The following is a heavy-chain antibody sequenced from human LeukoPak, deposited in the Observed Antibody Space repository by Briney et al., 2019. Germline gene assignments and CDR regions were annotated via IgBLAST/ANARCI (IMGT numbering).Heavy chain of an antibody. CDR3: ATGFDTAMVQSVDY. V-gene: IGHV1-69-2*01. CDR1: GYTFTDYY. D-gene: IGHD5-18*01. Sequence: ASVKISRKVSGYTFTDYYMHWVQQAPGKGLEWMGLVDPEDGETIYAEKFQGRVTITVDTSTDTAYMELSSLRSEDTAVYYCATGFDTAMVQSVDYWGQGTLVTVSS. CDR2: VDPEDGET. J-gene: IGHJ4*02.